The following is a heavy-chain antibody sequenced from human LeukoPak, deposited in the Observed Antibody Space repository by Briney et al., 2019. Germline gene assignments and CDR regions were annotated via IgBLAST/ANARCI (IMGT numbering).Heavy chain of an antibody. CDR3: ARGVDGLLWFGELPAYYYYMDV. J-gene: IGHJ6*03. Sequence: GAPVKVSCKASGGTFSSYAISWVRQAPGQGLEWMGGIIPIFGTANYAQKFQGRVTITADESTSTAYMELSSLRSEDTAVYYCARGVDGLLWFGELPAYYYYMDVWGKGTTVTISS. V-gene: IGHV1-69*13. D-gene: IGHD3-10*01. CDR1: GGTFSSYA. CDR2: IIPIFGTA.